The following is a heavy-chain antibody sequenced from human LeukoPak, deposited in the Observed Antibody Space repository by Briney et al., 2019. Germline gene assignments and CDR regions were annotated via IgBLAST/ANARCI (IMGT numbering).Heavy chain of an antibody. V-gene: IGHV5-51*01. CDR2: IYPGDSDT. D-gene: IGHD6-19*01. CDR1: GYSFISYW. Sequence: GESLKISCKGSGYSFISYWIGWLRQMPGKGLEWMGIIYPGDSDTRYSPSFQGQVTISADKSISTAYLQWSSLKASDTAMYYCARQNTAEQWLVQSWFDPWGQGTLVTVSS. J-gene: IGHJ5*02. CDR3: ARQNTAEQWLVQSWFDP.